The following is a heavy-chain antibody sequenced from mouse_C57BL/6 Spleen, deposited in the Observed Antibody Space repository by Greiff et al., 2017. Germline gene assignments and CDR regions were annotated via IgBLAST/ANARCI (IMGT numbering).Heavy chain of an antibody. J-gene: IGHJ2*01. CDR2: LNPENGDT. V-gene: IGHV14-4*01. CDR1: GFNIKDDY. CDR3: TTERDFDY. Sequence: VQLKQSGAELVRPGASVKLSCTASGFNIKDDYMHWVKQRPEQGLEWIGWLNPENGDTEYASKFQGKATITADTSSNTAYLQLSSLTSEDTAVYYCTTERDFDYWGQGTTLTVSS.